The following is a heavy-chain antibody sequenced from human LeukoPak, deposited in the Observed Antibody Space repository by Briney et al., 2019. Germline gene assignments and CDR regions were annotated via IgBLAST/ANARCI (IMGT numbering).Heavy chain of an antibody. CDR3: ATSGRYYYDSSGYYY. J-gene: IGHJ4*02. CDR1: LGSISSGSYD. Sequence: PSQTLSLTPTLSLGSISSGSYDASSTRPPAGKGLEWIGRIYTNARTNNNPSLKSRVTISVDTSKNQFSLKLSSVTAADTAVYYCATSGRYYYDSSGYYYWGQGTLVTVSS. D-gene: IGHD3-22*01. V-gene: IGHV4-61*02. CDR2: IYTNART.